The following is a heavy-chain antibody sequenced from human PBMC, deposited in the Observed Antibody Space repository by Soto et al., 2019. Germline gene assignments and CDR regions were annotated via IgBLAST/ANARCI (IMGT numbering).Heavy chain of an antibody. Sequence: SETLSLTCSVSGGSISSSCYYWGWIRQPPGKGLEWIGSIYYSGSSYYNPSLKGRVTLPVDTSENKFSLRLSSVTAADTAVYYCATITRAYYMDVWGKGTTVTVSS. D-gene: IGHD3-10*01. J-gene: IGHJ6*03. CDR1: GGSISSSCYY. CDR2: IYYSGSS. CDR3: ATITRAYYMDV. V-gene: IGHV4-39*01.